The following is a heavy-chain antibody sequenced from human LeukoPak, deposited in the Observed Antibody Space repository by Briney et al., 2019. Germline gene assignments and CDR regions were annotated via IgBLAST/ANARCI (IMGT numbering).Heavy chain of an antibody. CDR3: ARGGDSSSWYGWFDP. CDR1: GGSISSYY. D-gene: IGHD6-13*01. CDR2: IYYSGST. J-gene: IGHJ5*02. Sequence: PSETLSLTCTVSGGSISSYYWSWIWQPPGKGLEWIGYIYYSGSTIYNPSLNSRVTISVDTSKNQFSLKLSSVTPADTAVYYCARGGDSSSWYGWFDPWGQGTLVTVSS. V-gene: IGHV4-59*01.